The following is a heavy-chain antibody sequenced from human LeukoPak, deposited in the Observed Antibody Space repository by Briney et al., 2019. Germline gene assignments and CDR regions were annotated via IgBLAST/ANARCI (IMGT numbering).Heavy chain of an antibody. CDR2: ISGSGGST. V-gene: IGHV3-23*01. D-gene: IGHD3-10*01. Sequence: GGSLRLSCAASGFTFSSYAMSWVRQAPGKGLEWVSAISGSGGSTYYADSVKGRFTISRDNSKNTLYLQMNSLRAGDTAVYYCATSWVSSGSYLYYYYYYMDVWGKGTTVTVSS. J-gene: IGHJ6*03. CDR1: GFTFSSYA. CDR3: ATSWVSSGSYLYYYYYYMDV.